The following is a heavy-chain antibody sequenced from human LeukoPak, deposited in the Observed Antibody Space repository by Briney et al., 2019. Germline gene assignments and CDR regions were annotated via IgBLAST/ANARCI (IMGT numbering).Heavy chain of an antibody. Sequence: ASVKVSCKASGYTFASYGISWVRQAPGQGLEWMGWISAYNGNTNYAQKLQGSATMTTDTSKSTACMELRSLRSDETAVYFCAKEGTMRDAFDIWGQGTMVTVSS. D-gene: IGHD1-7*01. J-gene: IGHJ3*02. CDR2: ISAYNGNT. V-gene: IGHV1-18*01. CDR1: GYTFASYG. CDR3: AKEGTMRDAFDI.